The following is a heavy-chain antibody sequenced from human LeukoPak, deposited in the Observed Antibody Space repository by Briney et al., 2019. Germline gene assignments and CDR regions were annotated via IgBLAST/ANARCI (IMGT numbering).Heavy chain of an antibody. V-gene: IGHV4-30-4*07. D-gene: IGHD3-10*01. CDR3: ARTPITMVRGVITPYYYYYMDV. CDR1: GGSISSGGYS. CDR2: IYYSGST. J-gene: IGHJ6*03. Sequence: SETLSLTCAVSGGSISSGGYSWRWLRQPPGTGLEWLGYIYYSGSTYYNPSLKSRVTISVDTSKNQFSLKLSSVTAADTAVYYCARTPITMVRGVITPYYYYYMDVWGKGTTVTVSS.